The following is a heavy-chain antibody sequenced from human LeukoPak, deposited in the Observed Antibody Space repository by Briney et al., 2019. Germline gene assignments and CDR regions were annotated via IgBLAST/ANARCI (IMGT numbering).Heavy chain of an antibody. CDR3: AKTGSRDQGGLDY. D-gene: IGHD3-10*01. Sequence: PGGPLRLSCAASGFTFSSYEMNWVRQAPGKGLEWVSYTSSSGSTIYYADSVKGRFTISRDNSKNRLFLQMNSLRVEDTAVYFCAKTGSRDQGGLDYWGQGTLVTASS. V-gene: IGHV3-48*03. J-gene: IGHJ4*02. CDR1: GFTFSSYE. CDR2: TSSSGSTI.